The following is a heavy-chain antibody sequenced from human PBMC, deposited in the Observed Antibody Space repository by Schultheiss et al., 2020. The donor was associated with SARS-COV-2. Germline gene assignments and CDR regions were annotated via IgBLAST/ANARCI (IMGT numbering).Heavy chain of an antibody. CDR2: IYYSGST. J-gene: IGHJ6*02. CDR1: GGSVSNNYNY. Sequence: SETLSLTCTVSGGSVSNNYNYWHWIRQTPGNGLEWIGYIYYSGSTIYNPSLGSRVTLSLDKAKKQFSLNLTSVTAADTAVYYCARGRMTTWTNYYYNYDLDVWGQGTTVTVSS. V-gene: IGHV4-61*01. CDR3: ARGRMTTWTNYYYNYDLDV. D-gene: IGHD4-17*01.